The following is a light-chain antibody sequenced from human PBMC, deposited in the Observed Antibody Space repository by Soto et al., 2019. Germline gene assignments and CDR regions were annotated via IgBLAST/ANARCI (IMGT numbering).Light chain of an antibody. J-gene: IGLJ2*01. CDR2: SNN. Sequence: QSVLTQPPSASGAPGQRVTLSCSGSSSNIGSNYVYWYQQLPGTAPKLLIHSNNQRPSGVPDRFSGSKSGTSASLAISGLRSEDEGDYYCAGWDDNLHVVFGGGTKVTVL. V-gene: IGLV1-47*02. CDR1: SSNIGSNY. CDR3: AGWDDNLHVV.